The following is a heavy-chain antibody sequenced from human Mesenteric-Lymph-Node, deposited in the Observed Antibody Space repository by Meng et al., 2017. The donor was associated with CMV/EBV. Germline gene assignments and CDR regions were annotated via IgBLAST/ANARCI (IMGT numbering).Heavy chain of an antibody. Sequence: GESLKISCAASGFAFSSFAMHWVRQTPGKGLEWVAVMSNDGRRTYYADSVKGRFTITRDNPRSALYLQMNSLRPEDAAVYYCVRAGDSDKWYLVAYWGQGTLVTVSS. J-gene: IGHJ4*02. CDR3: VRAGDSDKWYLVAY. CDR1: GFAFSSFA. D-gene: IGHD4-23*01. CDR2: MSNDGRRT. V-gene: IGHV3-30*04.